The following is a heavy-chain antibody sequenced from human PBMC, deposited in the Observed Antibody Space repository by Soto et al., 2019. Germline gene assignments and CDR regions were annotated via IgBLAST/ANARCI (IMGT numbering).Heavy chain of an antibody. D-gene: IGHD6-6*01. CDR3: AIEEYDYYYGMEV. J-gene: IGHJ6*02. V-gene: IGHV3-30*03. CDR2: ISSDGSNK. Sequence: QVQLVESGGGVVQPGRSLRLTCAASGFTFSTYGMHWVRQAPGKGPEWVAVISSDGSNKYYADSVKGRFTIFRDNSKNTLYLQMNSLGAEDTAVYYCAIEEYDYYYGMEVWGQGTTVTVSS. CDR1: GFTFSTYG.